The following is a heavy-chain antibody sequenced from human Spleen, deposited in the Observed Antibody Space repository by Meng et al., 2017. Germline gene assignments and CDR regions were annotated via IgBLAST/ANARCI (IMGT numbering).Heavy chain of an antibody. CDR2: ISSSGSTI. J-gene: IGHJ2*01. V-gene: IGHV3-11*04. D-gene: IGHD6-19*01. Sequence: HRVESWLSFVKPGGYLRPSCAASGFNFSDYYMSWIRQAPGKGLEWVSYISSSGSTIYYADSVKGRFTISRDNAKNSLYLQMNSLRAEDTAVYYCARDPSQWLVYWYFDLWGRGTLVTVSS. CDR1: GFNFSDYY. CDR3: ARDPSQWLVYWYFDL.